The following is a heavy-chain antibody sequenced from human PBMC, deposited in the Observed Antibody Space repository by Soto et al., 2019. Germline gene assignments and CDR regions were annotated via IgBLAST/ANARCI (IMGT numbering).Heavy chain of an antibody. V-gene: IGHV4-30-4*01. J-gene: IGHJ4*02. Sequence: QVQLQESGPGLVKPSQTLSLTCTVSGGSISSGDYYWSWIRQPPGKGLEWIGYIYYSGSTYHNPSLKSRVTISLDTPKNQFSLKLRSVTAADTAVYYCASGPYYYGPEGLDYWGQGTLVTVSS. CDR2: IYYSGST. CDR3: ASGPYYYGPEGLDY. CDR1: GGSISSGDYY. D-gene: IGHD3-10*01.